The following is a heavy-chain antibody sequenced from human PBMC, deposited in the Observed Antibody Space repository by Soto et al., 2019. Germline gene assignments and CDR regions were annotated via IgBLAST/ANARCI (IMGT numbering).Heavy chain of an antibody. CDR2: IIPIFGTA. CDR1: GGTFSSYA. Sequence: SVKVSCKASGGTFSSYAISWVRQAPGRGLEWMGGIIPIFGTANYAQKFQGRVTITADESTSTAYMELSSLRSEDTAVYYCASRAYCTNGVCYKAGSFDYWGQGTLVTVSS. D-gene: IGHD2-8*01. V-gene: IGHV1-69*13. CDR3: ASRAYCTNGVCYKAGSFDY. J-gene: IGHJ4*02.